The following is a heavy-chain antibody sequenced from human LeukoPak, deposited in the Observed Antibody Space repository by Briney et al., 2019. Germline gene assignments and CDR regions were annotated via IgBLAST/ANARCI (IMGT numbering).Heavy chain of an antibody. J-gene: IGHJ4*02. V-gene: IGHV4-59*01. CDR2: IYYSGST. CDR3: ARSGRWLQLEGFDY. Sequence: SETLSLTCTVSGGSISSYYWSWIRQPPGKGLDWIGYIYYSGSTNYNPSLKSRVTISVDTSKNQFSLKLSSVTAADTAVYYCARSGRWLQLEGFDYWGQGTLVTVSS. D-gene: IGHD5-24*01. CDR1: GGSISSYY.